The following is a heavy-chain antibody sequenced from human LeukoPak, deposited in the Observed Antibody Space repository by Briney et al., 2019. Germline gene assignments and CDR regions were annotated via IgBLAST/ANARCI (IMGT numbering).Heavy chain of an antibody. CDR2: IYYSGST. CDR3: ARSGIMITFGGVIASFDY. CDR1: GGPISSGRYY. V-gene: IGHV4-31*03. J-gene: IGHJ4*02. Sequence: SQTLSLTCTVSGGPISSGRYYWSWIRQHPGKGLEWIGYIYYSGSTYYNPSLKSRVTISVDTSKNQFSLKLSSVTAADTAVYYCARSGIMITFGGVIASFDYWGQGTLVTVSS. D-gene: IGHD3-16*02.